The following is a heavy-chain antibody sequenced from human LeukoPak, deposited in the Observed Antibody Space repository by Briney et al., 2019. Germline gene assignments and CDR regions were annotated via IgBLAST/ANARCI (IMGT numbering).Heavy chain of an antibody. CDR2: VDPEDGET. CDR1: GYTFTDYY. D-gene: IGHD6-6*01. J-gene: IGHJ4*02. V-gene: IGHV1-69-2*01. CDR3: ATVIAARHFDY. Sequence: ASVKISCKVSGYTFTDYYMHWVQQAPGKGVEWMGLVDPEDGETIYAEKFQGRVTITADTSTDTAYMELSSLRSEDTAVYYCATVIAARHFDYWGQGTLVTVSS.